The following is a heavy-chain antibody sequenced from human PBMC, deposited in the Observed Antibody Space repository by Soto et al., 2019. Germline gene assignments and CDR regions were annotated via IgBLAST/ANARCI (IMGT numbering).Heavy chain of an antibody. CDR2: FDPEDGET. CDR1: GYTLTELS. D-gene: IGHD2-2*01. CDR3: ATVRYCSSTSCYVNWFDP. J-gene: IGHJ5*02. V-gene: IGHV1-24*01. Sequence: AASVKVSCKVSGYTLTELSMHWVRQAPGKGLEWMGGFDPEDGETIYAQKFQGRVTMTEDTSTDTAYMELSSLRSEDTAVYYCATVRYCSSTSCYVNWFDPWGQGTLITVSS.